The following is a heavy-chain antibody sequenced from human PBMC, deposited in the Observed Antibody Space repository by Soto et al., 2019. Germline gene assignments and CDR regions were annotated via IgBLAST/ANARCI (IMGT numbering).Heavy chain of an antibody. D-gene: IGHD6-19*01. CDR2: ISYDGSNK. V-gene: IGHV3-30*18. Sequence: RVRNAASEVTFSSHGSRRVRQAPGKGLEWVAVISYDGSNKYYADSVKGRFTISRDNSKNTLYLQMNSLRAEDTAVYYCAKDKDSSGWYFDYWGQGTLVTVFS. CDR1: EVTFSSHG. CDR3: AKDKDSSGWYFDY. J-gene: IGHJ4*02.